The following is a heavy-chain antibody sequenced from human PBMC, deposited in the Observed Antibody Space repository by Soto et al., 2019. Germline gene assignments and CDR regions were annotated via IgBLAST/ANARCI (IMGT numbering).Heavy chain of an antibody. CDR1: GGAFSDYD. J-gene: IGHJ4*02. Sequence: QVQFQHWGAGLLKPSETVSLTCAVNGGAFSDYDWTWIRQAPGNGLEWIGEVNHFGTTKYNPSLQRRVSISVDTSKNLFSLNLTSVTAADTALYYCARGRGPTRRSQPYFDHWGQGALVSVSS. D-gene: IGHD2-2*01. CDR2: VNHFGTT. CDR3: ARGRGPTRRSQPYFDH. V-gene: IGHV4-34*02.